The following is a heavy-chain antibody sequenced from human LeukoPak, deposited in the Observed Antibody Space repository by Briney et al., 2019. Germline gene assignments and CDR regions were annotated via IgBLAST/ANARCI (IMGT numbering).Heavy chain of an antibody. CDR1: GYTFTGYY. V-gene: IGHV1-2*02. Sequence: ASVKVSCKASGYTFTGYYIHWVRQAPGQGLEWMGWINLNSGGTNYAQKFQGRVTMTRDTSTSTAYMELRRLTSDDTAVYYCARSFSASNWLDPWGQGTLVTVSS. CDR3: ARSFSASNWLDP. CDR2: INLNSGGT. J-gene: IGHJ5*02.